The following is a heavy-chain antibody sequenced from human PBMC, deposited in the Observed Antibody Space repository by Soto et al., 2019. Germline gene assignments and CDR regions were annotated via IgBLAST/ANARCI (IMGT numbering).Heavy chain of an antibody. CDR1: GYTFTGYG. CDR3: ARDTQGTNNYYYYYGMDV. Sequence: ASVKVSCKSSGYTFTGYGISWVRQAPGQGPEWLGWISALNGNTKYAQRFQGRVTMTTDPSTNTAYMDLRNLRSDDTAVYYCARDTQGTNNYYYYYGMDVWGQGTMVTVSS. D-gene: IGHD2-15*01. J-gene: IGHJ6*02. CDR2: ISALNGNT. V-gene: IGHV1-18*04.